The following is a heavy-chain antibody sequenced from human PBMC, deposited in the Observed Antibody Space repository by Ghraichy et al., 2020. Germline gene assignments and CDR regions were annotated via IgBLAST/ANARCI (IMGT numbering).Heavy chain of an antibody. CDR3: ARQRYCSDTSCNWFDP. CDR1: GGSISSSSYY. V-gene: IGHV4-39*01. Sequence: SETLSLTCTVSGGSISSSSYYWGWIRQPPGKGLEWIGSIYYSGSTSYNTSLKSRVTISVDTSKNQFSLKLSSVTAADTALYYCARQRYCSDTSCNWFDPWGQGTRVTVFS. J-gene: IGHJ5*02. D-gene: IGHD2-2*01. CDR2: IYYSGST.